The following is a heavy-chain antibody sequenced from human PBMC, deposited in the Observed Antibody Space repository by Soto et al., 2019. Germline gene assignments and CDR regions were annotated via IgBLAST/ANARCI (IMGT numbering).Heavy chain of an antibody. CDR1: GGSFSGYY. CDR3: ARPTRQWLGLRYYYGMDV. D-gene: IGHD6-19*01. V-gene: IGHV4-34*01. J-gene: IGHJ6*02. Sequence: ASETLSLTCAVYGGSFSGYYWSWIRQPPGKGLEWIGEINHSGSTNYNPSLKSRVTISVDTSKNQFSLKLSSVTAADTAVYYCARPTRQWLGLRYYYGMDVWGQGTTVTSP. CDR2: INHSGST.